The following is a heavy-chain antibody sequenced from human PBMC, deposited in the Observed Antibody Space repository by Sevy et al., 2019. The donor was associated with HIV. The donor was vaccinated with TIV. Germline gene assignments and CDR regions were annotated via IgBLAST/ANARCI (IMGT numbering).Heavy chain of an antibody. J-gene: IGHJ4*02. D-gene: IGHD3-10*01. CDR3: ARDVYYGSGSCDY. Sequence: GGSLRLSCAASGFTFSSYSMNWVRQAPGKGLEWVSYISSSSSTIYYADSVKGRFTISRDNAKNSLYLQMYSLRAEDTAVYYCARDVYYGSGSCDYWGQGTLVTVSS. CDR1: GFTFSSYS. CDR2: ISSSSSTI. V-gene: IGHV3-48*01.